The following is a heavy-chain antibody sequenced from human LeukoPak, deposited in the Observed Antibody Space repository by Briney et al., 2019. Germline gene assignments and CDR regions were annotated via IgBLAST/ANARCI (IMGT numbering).Heavy chain of an antibody. D-gene: IGHD2-15*01. V-gene: IGHV3-53*01. J-gene: IGHJ6*03. CDR3: ARVSGEDCSGGSCLYGVYYYMDV. CDR2: IYSGGST. CDR1: GFIVSSTY. Sequence: GGSLRLSCAASGFIVSSTYMSWVRQAPGKGLEWVSVIYSGGSTYYADSVKGRFTISRDNSKNTLYLQMNSLRAEDTAMYYCARVSGEDCSGGSCLYGVYYYMDVWGKGTTVTVSS.